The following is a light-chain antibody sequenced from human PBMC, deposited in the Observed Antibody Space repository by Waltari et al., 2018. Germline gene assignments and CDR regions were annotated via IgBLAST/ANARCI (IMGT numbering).Light chain of an antibody. CDR1: NIRSKN. Sequence: SYELTQPLSVSVALGQTARITCGGNNIRSKNVHWYQQKPGQAPVLVIYRDSNRPSGIPERFSGSNSGNTAILTISRAQAGDEADYDCQGWDSSVVFGGGTKLTVL. V-gene: IGLV3-9*01. J-gene: IGLJ2*01. CDR3: QGWDSSVV. CDR2: RDS.